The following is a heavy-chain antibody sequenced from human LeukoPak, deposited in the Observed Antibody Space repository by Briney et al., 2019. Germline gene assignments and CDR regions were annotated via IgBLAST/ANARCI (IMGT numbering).Heavy chain of an antibody. CDR2: ISYDGSNK. V-gene: IGHV3-30-3*01. CDR1: GFTFSSYA. CDR3: ARDSTTMIVVAPLDY. Sequence: GGSLRLSCAASGFTFSSYAMHWVRQAPGKGLEWVAVISYDGSNKYYADSVKGRFTISRDNSKNTLYLQMNSLRAEDTAVYYCARDSTTMIVVAPLDYWGQGTLVTVSS. J-gene: IGHJ4*02. D-gene: IGHD3-22*01.